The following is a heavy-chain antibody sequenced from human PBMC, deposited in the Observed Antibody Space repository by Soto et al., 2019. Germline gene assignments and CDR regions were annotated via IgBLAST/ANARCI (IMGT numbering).Heavy chain of an antibody. CDR1: GYSFMKYG. D-gene: IGHD2-2*01. CDR2: ISPYSGYT. J-gene: IGHJ4*02. Sequence: QVQLVQSGPEMKKPGASVKVSCKGFGYSFMKYGINWVRQAPGQGLEWVGWISPYSGYTHSAQKFHGRLTLTTDTAATTAYMELRILRSADTALYYCAREASVLIPAAQPSHCDSWGQGTLVTVSS. V-gene: IGHV1-18*01. CDR3: AREASVLIPAAQPSHCDS.